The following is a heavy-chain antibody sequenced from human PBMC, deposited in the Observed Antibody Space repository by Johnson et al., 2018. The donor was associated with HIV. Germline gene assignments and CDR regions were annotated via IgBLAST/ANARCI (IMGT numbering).Heavy chain of an antibody. Sequence: EMQLVESGGGLVQPGGSLRLSCAASGFTFSNFWMSWVRQAPGRGPEWVANIKQDGSEKYYVDSVKGRFTISRDNAKRSLYVEMNSLRAEDTAVYYCARDIIAVAGYDAFDIWGQGTMVTVSS. V-gene: IGHV3-7*01. CDR3: ARDIIAVAGYDAFDI. J-gene: IGHJ3*02. D-gene: IGHD6-19*01. CDR1: GFTFSNFW. CDR2: IKQDGSEK.